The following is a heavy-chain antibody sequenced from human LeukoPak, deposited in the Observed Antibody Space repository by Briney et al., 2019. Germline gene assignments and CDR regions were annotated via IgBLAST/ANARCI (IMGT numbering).Heavy chain of an antibody. CDR1: GGSFSGYY. J-gene: IGHJ4*02. CDR3: ARNGLYDSSGKALDY. Sequence: SETLSLTCAVYGGSFSGYYWSWIRQPPGKGLEWIGEINHSGSTNYNPSLKSRVTISVDTSKNQFSLKLSSVTAADTAVYYCARNGLYDSSGKALDYWGQGTLVTVSS. V-gene: IGHV4-34*01. CDR2: INHSGST. D-gene: IGHD3-22*01.